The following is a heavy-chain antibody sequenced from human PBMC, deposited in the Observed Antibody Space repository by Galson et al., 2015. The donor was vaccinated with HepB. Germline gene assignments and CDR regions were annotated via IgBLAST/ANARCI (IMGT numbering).Heavy chain of an antibody. Sequence: SVKVSCKASGYTFTSYAMHWVRQAPGQRLEWMGWINAGNGNTKYSQKFQGRVTITRDTSASTAYMELSSLRSEDAAVYYCARDGGLLWFGELNTPFDYWGQGTLVTVSS. CDR2: INAGNGNT. CDR3: ARDGGLLWFGELNTPFDY. CDR1: GYTFTSYA. V-gene: IGHV1-3*01. D-gene: IGHD3-10*01. J-gene: IGHJ4*02.